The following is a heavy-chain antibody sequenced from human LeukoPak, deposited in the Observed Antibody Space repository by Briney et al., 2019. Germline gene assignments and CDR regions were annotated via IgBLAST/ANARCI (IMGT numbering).Heavy chain of an antibody. Sequence: PSETLSLTCTVSGGSINSGGYYWSWIRQHPGKGLEWIGYIYYSGSTYYNPSLKSRVTISVDTSKNQFSLKLSSVTAADTAVYYCARTSYDFWSGYYAYWGQGTLVTVSS. D-gene: IGHD3-3*01. CDR2: IYYSGST. CDR3: ARTSYDFWSGYYAY. CDR1: GGSINSGGYY. J-gene: IGHJ4*02. V-gene: IGHV4-31*03.